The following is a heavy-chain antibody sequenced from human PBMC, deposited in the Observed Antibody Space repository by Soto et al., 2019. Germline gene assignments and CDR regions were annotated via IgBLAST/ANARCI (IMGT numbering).Heavy chain of an antibody. CDR2: INDRGSI. D-gene: IGHD3-9*01. CDR3: ARESLYILAGPHWGWDFEL. CDR1: GGSFSGYY. Sequence: QVQLQQWGEGPLRPLETLSLTCGVSGGSFSGYYWDWLRQTPGKGLEWVGEINDRGSINYNPYMKSRVSISVDTSKNHYSLNLRSVPAADTAVYDCARESLYILAGPHWGWDFELWGRGSLVTVSS. J-gene: IGHJ2*01. V-gene: IGHV4-34*01.